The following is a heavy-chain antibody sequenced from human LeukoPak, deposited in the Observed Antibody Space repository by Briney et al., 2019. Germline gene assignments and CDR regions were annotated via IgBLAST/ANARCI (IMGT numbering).Heavy chain of an antibody. CDR1: GGSISSYY. J-gene: IGHJ4*02. CDR2: IYYSGST. Sequence: NPSETLSLICTVSGGSISSYYWSWIRQPPGKGLEWIGYIYYSGSTNYNPSLKSRVTISVDTSKNQFSLKLSSVTAADTAVCYCARASDGYTSIFDYWGQGTLVTVSS. V-gene: IGHV4-59*01. D-gene: IGHD5-24*01. CDR3: ARASDGYTSIFDY.